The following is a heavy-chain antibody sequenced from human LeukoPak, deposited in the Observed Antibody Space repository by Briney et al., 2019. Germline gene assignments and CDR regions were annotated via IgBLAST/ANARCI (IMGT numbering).Heavy chain of an antibody. CDR3: ARDLSCGGGCDH. CDR1: GFSFSRYN. V-gene: IGHV3-21*01. D-gene: IGHD2-21*02. CDR2: ISSSSSLI. Sequence: PGGSLRLSCAASGFSFSRYNMNWVRQAPGKGLEWVSFISSSSSLISYADSVKGRFTISRDNAKNSLYLQMNSLRAEDTAVYYCARDLSCGGGCDHWGQGTLVTVSS. J-gene: IGHJ4*02.